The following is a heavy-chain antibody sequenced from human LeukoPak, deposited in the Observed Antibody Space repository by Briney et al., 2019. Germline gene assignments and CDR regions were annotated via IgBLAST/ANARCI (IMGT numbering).Heavy chain of an antibody. CDR1: GGSISSGSYY. CDR3: ARRLQWLDRRSRFDY. V-gene: IGHV4-61*02. D-gene: IGHD6-19*01. J-gene: IGHJ4*02. Sequence: SETLSLTCTVSGGSISSGSYYWSWIRQPAGKGLEWIGRIYTSGSTNYNPSLKSRVTISVDTSKNQFSLKLSSVTAADTAVYYCARRLQWLDRRSRFDYWGQGTLVTVSS. CDR2: IYTSGST.